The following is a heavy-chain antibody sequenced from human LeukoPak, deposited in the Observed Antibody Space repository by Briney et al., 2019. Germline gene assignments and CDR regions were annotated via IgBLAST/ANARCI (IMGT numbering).Heavy chain of an antibody. V-gene: IGHV1-18*01. CDR2: ISVHNDNT. J-gene: IGHJ4*02. CDR1: DYTFTNFG. CDR3: ASPTTNSWGFDY. Sequence: GASVKVSCKASDYTFTNFGISWVRQAPGQGLEWLGWISVHNDNTHYAQKFQGRVTITADESTSTAYMELSSLRSEDTAVYYCASPTTNSWGFDYWGQGTLVTVSS. D-gene: IGHD1-26*01.